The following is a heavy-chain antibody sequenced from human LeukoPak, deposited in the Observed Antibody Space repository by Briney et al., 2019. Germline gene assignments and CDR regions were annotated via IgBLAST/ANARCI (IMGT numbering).Heavy chain of an antibody. Sequence: PSETLSLTCAVYGGSFSYYYYNWFRQPPGKGLEWIGEINYSGTTNYNSSLKSRLTMSVDTSKSQFSLKLSSVTAADTAVYYCARGGRYYDGSGYTHRYYFDYWGQGTLLTVSS. CDR3: ARGGRYYDGSGYTHRYYFDY. J-gene: IGHJ4*02. CDR1: GGSFSYYY. V-gene: IGHV4-34*01. D-gene: IGHD3-22*01. CDR2: INYSGTT.